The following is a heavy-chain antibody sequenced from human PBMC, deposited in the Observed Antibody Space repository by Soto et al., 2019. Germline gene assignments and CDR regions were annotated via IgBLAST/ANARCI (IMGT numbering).Heavy chain of an antibody. CDR2: IYHSGST. V-gene: IGHV4-4*02. Sequence: SETLSLTCAVSGGSISSSNWWSWVRQPPGKGLEWIGEIYHSGSTNYNPSLKSRVTISVDKSKNQFSLKLSSVTAADTAVYYCAGRLLWFGDPPYYYGMDVWGQGTTVTVSS. J-gene: IGHJ6*02. CDR1: GGSISSSNW. D-gene: IGHD3-10*01. CDR3: AGRLLWFGDPPYYYGMDV.